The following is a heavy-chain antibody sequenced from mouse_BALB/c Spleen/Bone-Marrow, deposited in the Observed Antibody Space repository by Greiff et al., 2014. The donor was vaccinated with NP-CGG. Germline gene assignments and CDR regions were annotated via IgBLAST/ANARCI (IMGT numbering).Heavy chain of an antibody. V-gene: IGHV1-77*01. CDR2: IYPGSGST. CDR1: GYTFTDYV. Sequence: LVESGPELVKPGASVKMSCKASGYTFTDYVIRWVKQGTGQGLEWIGEIYPGSGSTYYNEKFKGKATLTADKSSNTAYMQLSSLTSEDSAVYFCARDYYGGSGAMDYWGQGTSVTVSS. J-gene: IGHJ4*01. D-gene: IGHD1-1*01. CDR3: ARDYYGGSGAMDY.